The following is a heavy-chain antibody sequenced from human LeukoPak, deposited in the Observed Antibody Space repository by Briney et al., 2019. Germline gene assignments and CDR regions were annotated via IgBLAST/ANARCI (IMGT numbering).Heavy chain of an antibody. CDR2: ISGSGGST. V-gene: IGHV3-23*01. Sequence: GGSLRLSCAASGFTVSSNYMSWVRQAPGKGLEWVSAISGSGGSTYYADSVKGRFTISRDNSKNTLYLQMNSLRAEDTAVYYCAKDRLELPPSYYYYGMDVWGQGTTVTVSS. CDR3: AKDRLELPPSYYYYGMDV. D-gene: IGHD1-7*01. CDR1: GFTVSSNY. J-gene: IGHJ6*02.